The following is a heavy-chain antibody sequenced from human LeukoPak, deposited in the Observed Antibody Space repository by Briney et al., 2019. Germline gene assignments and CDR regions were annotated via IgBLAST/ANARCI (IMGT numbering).Heavy chain of an antibody. CDR3: ARSPRANNWNYGNYYYMDV. CDR2: IIPIFGTA. V-gene: IGHV1-69*06. D-gene: IGHD1-7*01. CDR1: GGTFSSYA. Sequence: SVKVSCKASGGTFSSYAISWVRQAPGQGLEWMGGIIPIFGTANYAQKLQGRVTITADKSTSTAYMELSSLRSEDTAVYYCARSPRANNWNYGNYYYMDVWGKGTTVTVSS. J-gene: IGHJ6*03.